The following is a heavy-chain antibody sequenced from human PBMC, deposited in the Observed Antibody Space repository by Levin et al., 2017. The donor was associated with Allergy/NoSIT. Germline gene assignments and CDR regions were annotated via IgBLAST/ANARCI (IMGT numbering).Heavy chain of an antibody. V-gene: IGHV3-30*18. J-gene: IGHJ4*02. CDR1: GFTFSSYG. CDR3: AKDYITMVRGVIPDY. Sequence: GESLKISCAASGFTFSSYGMHWVRQAPGKGLEWVAVISYDGSNKYYADSVKGRFTISRDNSKNTLYLQMNSLRAEDTAVYYCAKDYITMVRGVIPDYWGQGTLVTVSS. D-gene: IGHD3-10*01. CDR2: ISYDGSNK.